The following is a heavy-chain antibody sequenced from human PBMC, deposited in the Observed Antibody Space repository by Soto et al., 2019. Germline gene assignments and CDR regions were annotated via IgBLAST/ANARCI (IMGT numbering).Heavy chain of an antibody. V-gene: IGHV1-3*01. D-gene: IGHD6-19*01. Sequence: GASGKVSWKASGYTFTSYAMHLGCQAPGQKLEWMGWINAGNGNTKYSQKFQGRVTITRDTSASTAYMELSSLRSEDTAVYYCARGAWDSSGYRRPVYFDYWGQGTLVTVSS. J-gene: IGHJ4*02. CDR3: ARGAWDSSGYRRPVYFDY. CDR1: GYTFTSYA. CDR2: INAGNGNT.